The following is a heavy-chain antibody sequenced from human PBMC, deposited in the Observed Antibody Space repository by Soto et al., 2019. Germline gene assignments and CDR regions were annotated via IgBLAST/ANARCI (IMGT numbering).Heavy chain of an antibody. D-gene: IGHD3-10*01. CDR1: GFTFSSYG. CDR3: ARDSPPLGLGKYYYGMDV. J-gene: IGHJ6*02. Sequence: GGSLRLSCAASGFTFSSYGMHWVRQAPGKGLEWVAVIWYDGSNKYYADSVKGRFTISRDNSKNTLYLQMNSLRAEDTAVYYCARDSPPLGLGKYYYGMDVWGQGTTVTVSS. V-gene: IGHV3-33*01. CDR2: IWYDGSNK.